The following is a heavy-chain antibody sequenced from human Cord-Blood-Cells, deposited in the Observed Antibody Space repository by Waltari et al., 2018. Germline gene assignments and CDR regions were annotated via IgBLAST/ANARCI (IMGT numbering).Heavy chain of an antibody. Sequence: QVQLVQSGAEVKKPGASVKVSCKASGYTFTSYGISWVRQAPGQGLEWMGWISAYNGNTNYAQKLQCRVTMTTDTSTSTAYMELRSLRSADTAVYYCARDEAGGGSYYYYYYGMDVWGQGTTVTVSS. D-gene: IGHD1-26*01. J-gene: IGHJ6*02. CDR3: ARDEAGGGSYYYYYYGMDV. CDR2: ISAYNGNT. V-gene: IGHV1-18*01. CDR1: GYTFTSYG.